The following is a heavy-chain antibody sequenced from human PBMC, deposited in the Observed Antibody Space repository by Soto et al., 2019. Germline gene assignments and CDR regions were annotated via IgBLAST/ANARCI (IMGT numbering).Heavy chain of an antibody. CDR1: GGTFSSYA. V-gene: IGHV1-69*13. D-gene: IGHD3-22*01. CDR3: ARARVTMIVVGGGGAFDI. CDR2: IIPIFGTA. Sequence: ASVKVSCKASGGTFSSYAISWVRQAPGQGLEWMGGIIPIFGTANYAQKFQGRVTITADESTSTAYMELSSLRSEDTAVYYCARARVTMIVVGGGGAFDIGGQGTMVTVSS. J-gene: IGHJ3*02.